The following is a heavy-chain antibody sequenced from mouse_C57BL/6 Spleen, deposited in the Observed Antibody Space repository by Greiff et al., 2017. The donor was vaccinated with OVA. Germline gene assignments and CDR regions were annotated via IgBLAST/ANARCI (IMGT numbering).Heavy chain of an antibody. Sequence: QVQLKESGAELVRPGASVKLSCKASGYTFTDYYINWVKQRPGQGLEWIARIYPGSGNTYYNEKFKGKATLTAEKSSSTAYMQLSSLTSEDSAVYFCARSYYGPYAMDYWGQGTSVTVSS. D-gene: IGHD1-1*01. J-gene: IGHJ4*01. CDR2: IYPGSGNT. CDR1: GYTFTDYY. V-gene: IGHV1-76*01. CDR3: ARSYYGPYAMDY.